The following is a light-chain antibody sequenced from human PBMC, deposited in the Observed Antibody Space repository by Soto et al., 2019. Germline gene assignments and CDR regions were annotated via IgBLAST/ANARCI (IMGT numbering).Light chain of an antibody. J-gene: IGKJ1*01. CDR1: RTVSRS. CDR2: EAA. Sequence: EIVLTQSPATLSLSTGESATLACRASRTVSRSFSWYQQKPGQAPSLLIYEAANSAAGIPDRFSGSGSGTDLDLTISRLDPEDYAVYFCQQYGSSPTWTFGQGTKVEIK. V-gene: IGKV3-11*01. CDR3: QQYGSSPTWT.